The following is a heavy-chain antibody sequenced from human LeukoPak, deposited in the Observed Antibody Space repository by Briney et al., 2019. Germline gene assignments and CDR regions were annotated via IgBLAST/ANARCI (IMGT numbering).Heavy chain of an antibody. D-gene: IGHD3-22*01. J-gene: IGHJ4*02. CDR2: ISSSSSYI. CDR1: GFTFSSYS. V-gene: IGHV3-21*01. CDR3: ARTPSYYYDSSGYYYFPFDY. Sequence: GGSLRLSCAASGFTFSSYSMNWVRQAPGKGLEWVSSISSSSSYIYYADSVKGRFTISRDNAKNSLYLQMNSLRAEDTAVYNCARTPSYYYDSSGYYYFPFDYWGQGTLVTVSS.